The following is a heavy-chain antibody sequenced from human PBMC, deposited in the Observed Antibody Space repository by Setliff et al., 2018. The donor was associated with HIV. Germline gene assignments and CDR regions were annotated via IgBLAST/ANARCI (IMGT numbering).Heavy chain of an antibody. CDR3: ARDLEDWGLGGYSHFDP. Sequence: ASVKVSCKASANSFSGYYIHWVRQAPGQGLEWMGWINPDSGCTNFAQKFQGRVIMTRDTSISTAYLEVTRLTSNDTAVYYCARDLEDWGLGGYSHFDPWGQGTLVTVSS. V-gene: IGHV1-2*02. CDR2: INPDSGCT. J-gene: IGHJ5*02. D-gene: IGHD3-16*01. CDR1: ANSFSGYY.